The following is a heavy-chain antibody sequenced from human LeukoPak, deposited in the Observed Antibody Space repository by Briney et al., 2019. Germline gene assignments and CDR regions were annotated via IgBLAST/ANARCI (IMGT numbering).Heavy chain of an antibody. CDR3: ARFLVVPAADLGDYYYYGMDV. CDR2: ISAYNGNT. CDR1: GYTFTSYG. J-gene: IGHJ6*02. V-gene: IGHV1-18*01. Sequence: GASVKVSCKASGYTFTSYGISWVRQAPGQGLEWVGWISAYNGNTNYAQKLQGRVTMTTDTSTSTAYMELRSLRSDDTAVYYCARFLVVPAADLGDYYYYGMDVWGQGTTVTVSS. D-gene: IGHD2-2*01.